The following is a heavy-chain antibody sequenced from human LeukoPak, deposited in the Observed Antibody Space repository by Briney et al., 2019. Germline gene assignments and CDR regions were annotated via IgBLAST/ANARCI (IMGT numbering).Heavy chain of an antibody. J-gene: IGHJ3*02. CDR2: IYYSGST. CDR1: GYSISSSNY. D-gene: IGHD2-2*01. Sequence: PSETLSLTCAVSGYSISSSNYWAWIWQHPGKGLEWIGYIYYSGSTYYNPSLKSRVTISVDTSKNQFSLKLSSVTAADTAVYYCASELGYCSSTSCYHGAFDIWGQGTIVTVSS. CDR3: ASELGYCSSTSCYHGAFDI. V-gene: IGHV4-28*03.